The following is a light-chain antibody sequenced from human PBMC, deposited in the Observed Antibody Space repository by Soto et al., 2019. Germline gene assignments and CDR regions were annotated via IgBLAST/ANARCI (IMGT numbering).Light chain of an antibody. CDR2: KAS. CDR3: QQYNSHSSYT. J-gene: IGKJ2*01. Sequence: DIQMTQSPSTLSASVGDRVTITCRASQSLNTRLAWYQQKPGKAPKLLIYKASSLGSGVPSRFSGSGSGTEFTLTITSLQPDDFAIYYCQQYNSHSSYTFGQGTKLEIK. V-gene: IGKV1-5*03. CDR1: QSLNTR.